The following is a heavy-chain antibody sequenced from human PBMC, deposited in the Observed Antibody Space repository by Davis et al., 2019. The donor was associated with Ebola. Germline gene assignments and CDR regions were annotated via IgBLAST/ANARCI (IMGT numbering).Heavy chain of an antibody. CDR1: GDSITNGDYS. Sequence: SETLSLTCTVSGDSITNGDYSWSWIRQPPGKGLEWIGYIHYSGSTYSNPSLKSRLYISVDTSKNQFSLQLSSVTAADTAVYYCARDQRGITNGWFDPWGQGTLVTVSS. D-gene: IGHD1-14*01. CDR3: ARDQRGITNGWFDP. CDR2: IHYSGST. J-gene: IGHJ5*02. V-gene: IGHV4-31*03.